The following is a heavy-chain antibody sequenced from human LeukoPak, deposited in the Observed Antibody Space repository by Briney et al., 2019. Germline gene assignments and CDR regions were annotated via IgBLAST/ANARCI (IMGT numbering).Heavy chain of an antibody. J-gene: IGHJ4*02. CDR2: ISNNGDNT. CDR1: GFTFSGYA. Sequence: PGGSLRLSCAASGFTFSGYAMSWVRQAPGKGLEWVSAISNNGDNTYYAGSVKGRFTISRDNSKNTLYLQMNSLRAEDTAVYYFAKPLYSGSYYFDYWGQGTVVTVSS. V-gene: IGHV3-23*01. D-gene: IGHD1-26*01. CDR3: AKPLYSGSYYFDY.